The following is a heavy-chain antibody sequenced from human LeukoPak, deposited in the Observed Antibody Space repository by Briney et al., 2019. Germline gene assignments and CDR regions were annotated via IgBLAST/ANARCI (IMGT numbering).Heavy chain of an antibody. J-gene: IGHJ4*02. D-gene: IGHD6-13*01. V-gene: IGHV1-3*01. CDR2: INAGNGNT. CDR3: ARDYSSSFNFDY. Sequence: ASVKVSRKASGYTFTSYYMHWVRQAPGQRLEWMGWINAGNGNTKYSQKFQGRVTITRDTSASTAYMELSSLRSEDTAVYYCARDYSSSFNFDYWGQGTLVTVSS. CDR1: GYTFTSYY.